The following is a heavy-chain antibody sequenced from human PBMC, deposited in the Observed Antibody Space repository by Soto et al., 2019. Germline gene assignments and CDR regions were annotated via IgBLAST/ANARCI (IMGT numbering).Heavy chain of an antibody. V-gene: IGHV1-18*04. Sequence: ASGKVSCKASGYPFTSFGINWVRQAPGQGLEWMGWISGYKDNTNHAQKFQGRVTMTTDTSTNAAHMELRSLRSDDTAIYYCARTEGRSTRGDYWGQGTLVTVSS. CDR3: ARTEGRSTRGDY. CDR2: ISGYKDNT. J-gene: IGHJ4*02. D-gene: IGHD2-8*01. CDR1: GYPFTSFG.